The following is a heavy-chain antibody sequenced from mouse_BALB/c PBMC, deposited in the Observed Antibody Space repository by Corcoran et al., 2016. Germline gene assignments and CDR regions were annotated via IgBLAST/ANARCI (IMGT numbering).Heavy chain of an antibody. CDR2: SDPANGNT. CDR1: GFNIKDTY. CDR3: ARGRARAPYYFDY. Sequence: EDQLQQSGAELVKPGASVKLSCTASGFNIKDTYRHWLKQRPEQGLEWIGRSDPANGNTKYDPKFQGKATITAYTSSNTAYLQLSSLTSEDTAVYYCARGRARAPYYFDYWGQGTTLTVSS. V-gene: IGHV14-3*02. D-gene: IGHD3-1*01. J-gene: IGHJ2*01.